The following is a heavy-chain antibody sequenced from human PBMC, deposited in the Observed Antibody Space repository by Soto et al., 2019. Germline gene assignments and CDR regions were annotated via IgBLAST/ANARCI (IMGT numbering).Heavy chain of an antibody. V-gene: IGHV3-23*01. CDR1: GFTFPNYA. Sequence: EVRLLESGGGLVQPGGSLRLSCAASGFTFPNYAMSWVRQAPGKGLEWVSVVTGRASSTYYADSVEGRFTISRDNSRNTLFLQMNSLGAEDTAVYYCATHLPSNKNQRLWADAFHIWGRGTNLTVSS. J-gene: IGHJ3*02. CDR2: VTGRASST. D-gene: IGHD2-2*01. CDR3: ATHLPSNKNQRLWADAFHI.